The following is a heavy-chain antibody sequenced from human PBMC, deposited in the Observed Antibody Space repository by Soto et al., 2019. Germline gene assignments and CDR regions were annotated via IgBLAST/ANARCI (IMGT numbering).Heavy chain of an antibody. D-gene: IGHD5-18*01. CDR1: GYRFRDYG. J-gene: IGHJ4*02. CDR3: ARDQDAYTYAYAY. Sequence: QIQLVQSGAAVKKPGASVKVSCKASGYRFRDYGISWVRQAPGQGLEWMGWVSAYNDNTKYSQKVQVRVTMTADTSSSTAYMELRDLGSDDTAVYYCARDQDAYTYAYAYWGQGTLVTVSS. V-gene: IGHV1-18*01. CDR2: VSAYNDNT.